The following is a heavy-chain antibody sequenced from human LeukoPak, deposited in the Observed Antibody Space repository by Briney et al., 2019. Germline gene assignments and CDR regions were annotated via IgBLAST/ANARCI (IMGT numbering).Heavy chain of an antibody. CDR3: AGRPYCSSTSCYTSNWFDP. CDR2: IYTSGST. J-gene: IGHJ5*02. D-gene: IGHD2-2*02. Sequence: SETLSLTCTVSGGSISSYYWSWIRQPPGKGLEWIGYIYTSGSTNYNPSLKSRVTISVDTSKNQFSLKLSSVTAAGTAVYYCAGRPYCSSTSCYTSNWFDPWGQGTLVTVSS. CDR1: GGSISSYY. V-gene: IGHV4-4*09.